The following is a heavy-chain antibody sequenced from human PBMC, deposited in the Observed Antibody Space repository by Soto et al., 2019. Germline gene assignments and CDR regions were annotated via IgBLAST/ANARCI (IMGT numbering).Heavy chain of an antibody. J-gene: IGHJ6*02. CDR3: ARRVMDV. CDR1: GYTFTSHD. V-gene: IGHV1-8*01. CDR2: MNPNNGDT. Sequence: QVQLVQSGAEVKKPGASVKVSCKASGYTFTSHDINWVRQANGQGLEWMGWMNPNNGDTGYAQRFQGRVTMTRNTSISTAYMELSSLTSEASSVYFCARRVMDVWGQGTTVTVSS.